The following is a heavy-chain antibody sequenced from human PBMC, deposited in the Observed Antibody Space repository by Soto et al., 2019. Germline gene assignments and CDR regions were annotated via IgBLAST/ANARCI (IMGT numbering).Heavy chain of an antibody. D-gene: IGHD1-26*01. CDR3: AREGYGGLYNWFDP. CDR2: INHSGST. V-gene: IGHV4-34*01. J-gene: IGHJ5*02. Sequence: SVTQCLTYTVAGDYIAIRDCLLVWVRQPPGKGLEWIGEINHSGSTNYNPSLKSRVTISVDTSKNQFSLKLSSVTAVDTAVYYCAREGYGGLYNWFDPWGQGTLVTVSS. CDR1: GDYIAIRDCL.